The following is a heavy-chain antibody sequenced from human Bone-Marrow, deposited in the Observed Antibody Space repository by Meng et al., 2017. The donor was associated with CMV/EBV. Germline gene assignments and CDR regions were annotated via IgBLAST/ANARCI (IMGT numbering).Heavy chain of an antibody. CDR1: GGSISSSSYY. CDR3: ARAHRYDFWSGYSGRPYYYYGMDV. D-gene: IGHD3-3*01. V-gene: IGHV4-39*07. Sequence: SETLSLTCTVSGGSISSSSYYWGWIRQPPGKGLEWIGEINHSGSTNYNPSLKSRVTISVDTSKNQFSLKLSSVTAADTAVYYCARAHRYDFWSGYSGRPYYYYGMDVWGQGTTVTVSS. J-gene: IGHJ6*01. CDR2: INHSGST.